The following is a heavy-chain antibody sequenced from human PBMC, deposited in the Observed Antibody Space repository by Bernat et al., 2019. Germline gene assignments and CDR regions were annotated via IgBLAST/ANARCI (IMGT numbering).Heavy chain of an antibody. Sequence: EVQLVQSGAEVKKPGESLRISCKGSGYSFTSYWISWVRQMPGKGLEWMGRIDPSDSYTNYRPSFQGHVTTSADKSISTAYPQWSSLKAADTAMYYGARLGTTVTRIYDYWGQGTLVTVSS. CDR3: ARLGTTVTRIYDY. D-gene: IGHD4-17*01. CDR1: GYSFTSYW. J-gene: IGHJ4*02. CDR2: IDPSDSYT. V-gene: IGHV5-10-1*03.